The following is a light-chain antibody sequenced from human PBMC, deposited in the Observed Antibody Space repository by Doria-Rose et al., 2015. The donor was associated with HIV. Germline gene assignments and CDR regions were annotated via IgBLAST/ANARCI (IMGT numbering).Light chain of an antibody. CDR3: HQYGTSWT. CDR1: QSVSTD. CDR2: GAS. V-gene: IGKV3-20*01. Sequence: TQSPGTLSLSPGERATLSCRASQSVSTDLAWYQHKPGQAPRLLIWGASTRATGIPDRFSASGSGTDFTLTINRLEPEDFALYYCHQYGTSWTFGQGTKVEI. J-gene: IGKJ1*01.